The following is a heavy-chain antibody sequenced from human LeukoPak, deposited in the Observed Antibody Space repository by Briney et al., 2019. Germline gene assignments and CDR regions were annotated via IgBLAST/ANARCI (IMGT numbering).Heavy chain of an antibody. Sequence: SETLSLTCPVAGGSISSYYWSWVRQTAGKGLEWIGRIYISGTTNYNPSLKSRVTMSLDTSKNQLSLRLTSVTAADTAVYYCARDEARTGYIHYWGQGTLITVSS. CDR3: ARDEARTGYIHY. CDR1: GGSISSYY. J-gene: IGHJ4*02. CDR2: IYISGTT. V-gene: IGHV4-4*07. D-gene: IGHD3-9*01.